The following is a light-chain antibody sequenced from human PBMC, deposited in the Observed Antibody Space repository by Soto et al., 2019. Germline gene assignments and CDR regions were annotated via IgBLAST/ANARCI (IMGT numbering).Light chain of an antibody. CDR2: GEY. CDR1: QYIKNE. CDR3: LQDSNYPRT. J-gene: IGKJ2*01. Sequence: AIQMTQSPCSLSASVGDRVTITCRASQYIKNELGWYQQELGKAPKLLIYGEYSLQNGVPSRFSGSGSGTDVTLTISSLQPQEFATYYCLQDSNYPRTFGQGPQLEIK. V-gene: IGKV1-6*01.